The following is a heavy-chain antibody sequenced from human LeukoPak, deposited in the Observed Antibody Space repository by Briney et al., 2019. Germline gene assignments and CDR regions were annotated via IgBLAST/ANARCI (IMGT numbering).Heavy chain of an antibody. CDR1: GGSISSYY. V-gene: IGHV4-59*01. D-gene: IGHD3-9*01. J-gene: IGHJ4*02. Sequence: SEALSLTFTVSGGSISSYYWSWIRQPPGKGLEWIGYIYYSGSTNYNPSLKSRVTISVDTSKNQFSLKLSSVTAADTAVYYCARAPHDWSFDYWGQGTLVTVSS. CDR2: IYYSGST. CDR3: ARAPHDWSFDY.